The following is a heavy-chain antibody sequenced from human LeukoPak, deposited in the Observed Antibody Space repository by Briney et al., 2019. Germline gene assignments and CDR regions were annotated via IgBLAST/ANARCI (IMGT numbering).Heavy chain of an antibody. Sequence: GGSLRLSCSVSGFTFRNYAMSWVRQAPGKGLEWVSVISGNADSTHYGDPVKGRFTISRDNSRNTLFLQLNSLRFEDTAVYYCAKDRDDILTGLSHFDYWGQGTLATVSS. CDR1: GFTFRNYA. CDR3: AKDRDDILTGLSHFDY. CDR2: ISGNADST. V-gene: IGHV3-23*01. J-gene: IGHJ4*02. D-gene: IGHD3-9*01.